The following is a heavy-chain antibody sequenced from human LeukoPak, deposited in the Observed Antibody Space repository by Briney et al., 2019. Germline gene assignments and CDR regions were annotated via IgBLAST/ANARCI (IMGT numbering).Heavy chain of an antibody. CDR1: GFTFSSYS. V-gene: IGHV3-21*01. D-gene: IGHD6-6*01. Sequence: GGSLRLSCAASGFTFSSYSMNWDRQAPGKGLEWVSSISSSSYIYYADSVKGRFTISRDNAKNSLYLQMNSLTAEDTAVYYCAGSGSSSSFDYWGQGTLVTVSS. J-gene: IGHJ4*02. CDR2: ISSSSYI. CDR3: AGSGSSSSFDY.